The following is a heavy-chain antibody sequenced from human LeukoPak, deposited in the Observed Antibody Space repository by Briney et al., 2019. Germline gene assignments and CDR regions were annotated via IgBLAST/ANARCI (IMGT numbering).Heavy chain of an antibody. D-gene: IGHD2-8*01. Sequence: SETLSLTCTVSGDSISGFYWSWIRQPPGKGLEWIGYIYYSGSTNYNPSLKSRVTISVDTSKNQFSLKLSSVTAADTAVYYCARGGMLISYWGQGTLVTVSS. J-gene: IGHJ4*02. CDR2: IYYSGST. CDR1: GDSISGFY. V-gene: IGHV4-59*01. CDR3: ARGGMLISY.